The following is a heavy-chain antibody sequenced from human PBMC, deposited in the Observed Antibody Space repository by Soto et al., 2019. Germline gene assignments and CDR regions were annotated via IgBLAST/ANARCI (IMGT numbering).Heavy chain of an antibody. CDR1: GFTVSSNY. J-gene: IGHJ5*02. CDR3: ARQAYSSGWLDP. V-gene: IGHV3-66*04. Sequence: EVQLVESGGGLVQPGGSLRLSCAASGFTVSSNYMSWVRQAPGKGLEWVSVIYSGGSTYYADSMKGRFTISRDNSKNTLYLQMNSLRAEDTAVYYCARQAYSSGWLDPWGQGTLVTVSS. D-gene: IGHD6-19*01. CDR2: IYSGGST.